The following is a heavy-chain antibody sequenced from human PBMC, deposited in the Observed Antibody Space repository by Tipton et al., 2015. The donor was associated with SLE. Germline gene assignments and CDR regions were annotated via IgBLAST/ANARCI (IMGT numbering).Heavy chain of an antibody. V-gene: IGHV4-59*08. J-gene: IGHJ4*02. D-gene: IGHD3-22*01. CDR2: IYYSGST. CDR1: GGSISSYY. CDR3: AGGSSGYYLDY. Sequence: TLSLTCTVSGGSISSYYWCWIRQPPGKGLEWIGYIYYSGSTNYNPSLKSRVTISVDTSKNQFSLKLSSVTAADTAVYYCAGGSSGYYLDYWGQGTLVTVSS.